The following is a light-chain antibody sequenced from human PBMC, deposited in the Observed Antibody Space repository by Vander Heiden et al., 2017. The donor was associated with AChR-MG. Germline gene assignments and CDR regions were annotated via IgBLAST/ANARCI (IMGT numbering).Light chain of an antibody. Sequence: SYELTQPLSVSVALGQTARITCGRNNIGGKDVHWYQQKPGQAPILVIYRSSRRPSGIPERFSGSNSGNTATLTISRVQAGDEADYYCHVWDSGTVVFGGGTKLTVL. V-gene: IGLV3-9*01. J-gene: IGLJ2*01. CDR2: RSS. CDR3: HVWDSGTVV. CDR1: NIGGKD.